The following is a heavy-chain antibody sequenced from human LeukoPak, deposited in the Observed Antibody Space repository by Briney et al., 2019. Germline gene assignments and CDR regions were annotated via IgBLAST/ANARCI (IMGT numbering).Heavy chain of an antibody. D-gene: IGHD6-6*01. V-gene: IGHV4-59*01. CDR1: GGSISSYH. CDR3: ARAYGGYSSSPYNWLDP. J-gene: IGHJ5*02. Sequence: ASETLSLTCTVSGGSISSYHWSWIRQSPGKGLEWIGYIYYSGSTNHNPSLKSRVTISLGTSKNQFSLKLISVTAADTAVYYCARAYGGYSSSPYNWLDPWGQGTLVTVSS. CDR2: IYYSGST.